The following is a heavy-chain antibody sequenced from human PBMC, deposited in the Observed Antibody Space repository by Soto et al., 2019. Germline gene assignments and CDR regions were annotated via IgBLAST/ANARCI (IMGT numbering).Heavy chain of an antibody. D-gene: IGHD1-26*01. CDR1: GFTFSSYG. Sequence: GGSLRLSCEASGFTFSSYGMHWVRQAPGKGLEWVAVIWYDGSKKYYADSVKGRFSISIDNSKNTLYLQMNRLRAEETAVYYCARDTTLPNQEGCDYWGQGAMVTVSS. CDR3: ARDTTLPNQEGCDY. J-gene: IGHJ4*02. V-gene: IGHV3-33*01. CDR2: IWYDGSKK.